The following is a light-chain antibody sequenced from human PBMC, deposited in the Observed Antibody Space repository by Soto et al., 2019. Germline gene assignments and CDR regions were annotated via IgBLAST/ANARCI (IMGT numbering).Light chain of an antibody. CDR2: TAS. V-gene: IGKV1-39*01. CDR3: QQSFTAPWT. CDR1: QSISTF. J-gene: IGKJ1*01. Sequence: DIQMTQSPSSLSASVGDRVTITCRASQSISTFLNWYQQKPGKAPNLLIYTASTLHGGVPLRFSGSGSGTEFTLTISSLQPEDFATYYCQQSFTAPWTFGQGTRVEIK.